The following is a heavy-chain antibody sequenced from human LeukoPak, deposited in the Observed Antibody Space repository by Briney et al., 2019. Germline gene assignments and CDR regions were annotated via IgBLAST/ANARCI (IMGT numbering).Heavy chain of an antibody. D-gene: IGHD6-19*01. CDR3: ARHGQQWLRLPFDY. CDR1: GGPISGSSYC. J-gene: IGHJ4*02. V-gene: IGHV4-39*01. Sequence: SETLSLTCTVSGGPISGSSYCWGWIRQPPGKGLEWIGRIYYSGSTNYNPSLKSPVTISVDKSKNQVSLQLRSATAADTAVYYCARHGQQWLRLPFDYWGQGTLVPVSS. CDR2: IYYSGST.